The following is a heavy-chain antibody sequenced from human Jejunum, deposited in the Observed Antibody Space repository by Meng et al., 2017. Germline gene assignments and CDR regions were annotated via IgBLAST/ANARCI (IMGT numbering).Heavy chain of an antibody. CDR2: ISHSGNT. D-gene: IGHD4-17*01. V-gene: IGHV4-38-2*01. J-gene: IGHJ4*02. CDR3: ARTPHSYGDFSY. CDR1: DSSISSAYS. Sequence: SETLSLTCAVSDSSISSAYSWAWIRQPPGEGLEWIGSISHSGNTFYTPSLQSRVTLSVDTSKNQFSLKLSSVTAADTAVYFCARTPHSYGDFSYWGQGTLGTVSS.